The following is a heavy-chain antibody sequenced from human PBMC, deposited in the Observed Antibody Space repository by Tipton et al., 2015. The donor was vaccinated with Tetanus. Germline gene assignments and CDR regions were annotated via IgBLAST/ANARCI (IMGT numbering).Heavy chain of an antibody. D-gene: IGHD1-26*01. J-gene: IGHJ4*02. CDR3: ARDIEEVGATKYFDY. V-gene: IGHV4-39*07. Sequence: TLSLTCSVSGGPIRDSDYYWGWVRLPPGKGLEWIAGIYYSGNSYYNPTFQSRVTISVDTSRNQFSLRLTSVTAADTAVYYCARDIEEVGATKYFDYWGQGTLVTVSS. CDR2: IYYSGNS. CDR1: GGPIRDSDYY.